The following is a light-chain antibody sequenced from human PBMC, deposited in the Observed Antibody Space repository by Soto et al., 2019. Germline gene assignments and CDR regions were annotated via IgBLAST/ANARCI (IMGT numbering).Light chain of an antibody. CDR1: SGHSSYA. V-gene: IGLV4-69*01. CDR3: QTWGTGVV. Sequence: QLVLTQSPSASASLGASVKLTCTLSSGHSSYAIAWHQQQPEKGPRYLMKLNSDGSHSKGDGIPDRFAGSSSGAERYLAISSLQSEDAADYDCQTWGTGVVFGGGTKVTVL. CDR2: LNSDGSH. J-gene: IGLJ2*01.